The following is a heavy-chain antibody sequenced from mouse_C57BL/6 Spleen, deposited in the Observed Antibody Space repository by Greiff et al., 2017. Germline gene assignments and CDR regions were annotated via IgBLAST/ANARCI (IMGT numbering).Heavy chain of an antibody. J-gene: IGHJ4*01. CDR3: AREGGFYDFYAMDY. CDR2: INPNNGGT. V-gene: IGHV1-18*01. Sequence: EVQLQQSGPELVKPGASVKIPCKASGYTFTDYNMDWVKQSHGKSLEWIGDINPNNGGTIYNQKFKGKATLTVDKSSSTAYMELRSLTSEDTAVYYCAREGGFYDFYAMDYWGQGTSVTVSS. D-gene: IGHD1-1*01. CDR1: GYTFTDYN.